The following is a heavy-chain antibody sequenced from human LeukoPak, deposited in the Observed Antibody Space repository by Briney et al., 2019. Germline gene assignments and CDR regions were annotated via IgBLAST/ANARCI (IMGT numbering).Heavy chain of an antibody. J-gene: IGHJ4*02. Sequence: PSQTLSLTCTVSGGSISSYYWSWIRQPPGKGLEWIGYIYYSGSTNYNPSLKSRVTISVDTSKNQFSLKLSSVTAADTAVYYCAGYGDYGEVDYWGQGTLVTVSS. V-gene: IGHV4-59*01. CDR3: AGYGDYGEVDY. CDR2: IYYSGST. D-gene: IGHD4-17*01. CDR1: GGSISSYY.